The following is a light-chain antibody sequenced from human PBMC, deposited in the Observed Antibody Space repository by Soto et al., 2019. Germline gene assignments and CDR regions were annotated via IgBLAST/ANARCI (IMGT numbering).Light chain of an antibody. J-gene: IGLJ2*01. Sequence: QSALTQPASVSGSPGQSITLSCTGSSRDVGSYNLVSWYQQHPGKAPKLMIYEVSKRPSGVSNRFSGSKSGTTASLTISGLQAEDEAEYYCCSYAGGSTVVFGGGTKLTVL. CDR2: EVS. CDR3: CSYAGGSTVV. CDR1: SRDVGSYNL. V-gene: IGLV2-23*02.